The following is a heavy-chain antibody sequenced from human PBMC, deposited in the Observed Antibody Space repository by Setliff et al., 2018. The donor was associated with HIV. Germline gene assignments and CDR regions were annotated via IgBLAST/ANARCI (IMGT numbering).Heavy chain of an antibody. CDR2: IYYSGST. V-gene: IGHV4-39*07. J-gene: IGHJ5*02. CDR3: ARSTVGAGASFP. Sequence: SETLSLTCTVSGGSISSSSYYWGWIRQPPGKGLEWIGSIYYSGSTYYNPSLKSRVTMSVDTSKNQFSLRLTSLTAADTAIYYCARSTVGAGASFPWGRGILVTVSS. CDR1: GGSISSSSYY. D-gene: IGHD1-26*01.